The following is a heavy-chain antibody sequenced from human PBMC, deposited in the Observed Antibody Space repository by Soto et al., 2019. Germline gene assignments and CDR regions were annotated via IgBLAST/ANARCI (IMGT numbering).Heavy chain of an antibody. D-gene: IGHD3-22*01. CDR3: ATGSGLLSLSWFDP. CDR1: GYTFTSYA. CDR2: INAGNGNT. J-gene: IGHJ5*02. V-gene: IGHV1-3*01. Sequence: ASVKVSCKASGYTFTSYAMHWVRQAPGQRLEWMGWINAGNGNTKYSQKFQGRGTITRDTSASTAYMELGSLRSEDTAVYYCATGSGLLSLSWFDPWGQGTLVTVSS.